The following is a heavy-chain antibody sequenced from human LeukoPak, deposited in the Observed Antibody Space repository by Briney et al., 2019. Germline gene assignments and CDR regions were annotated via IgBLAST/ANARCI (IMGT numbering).Heavy chain of an antibody. CDR2: IQGDGSNT. J-gene: IGHJ4*02. Sequence: GGSLRLSCVASGFTFSKNWMHWVRQAPGKGLVWVSRIQGDGSNTIYADSVRGRFSISRDNAKNTVYLQMNSLGAEDTAIYYCARGTSAGGPISPFDFWGQGTVVTVSS. CDR3: ARGTSAGGPISPFDF. V-gene: IGHV3-74*01. D-gene: IGHD6-13*01. CDR1: GFTFSKNW.